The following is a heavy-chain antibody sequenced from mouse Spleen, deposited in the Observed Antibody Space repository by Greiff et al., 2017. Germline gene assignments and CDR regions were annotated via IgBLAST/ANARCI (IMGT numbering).Heavy chain of an antibody. CDR2: ISSGSSTI. V-gene: IGHV5-17*01. CDR1: GFTFSDYG. J-gene: IGHJ2*01. D-gene: IGHD1-2*01. Sequence: EVKLMESGGGLVKPGGSLKLSCAASGFTFSDYGMHWVRQAPEKGLEWVAYISSGSSTIYYADTVKGRFTISRDNAKNTLFLQMTSLRSEDTAMYYCARNYYGHYFDYWGQGTTLTVSS. CDR3: ARNYYGHYFDY.